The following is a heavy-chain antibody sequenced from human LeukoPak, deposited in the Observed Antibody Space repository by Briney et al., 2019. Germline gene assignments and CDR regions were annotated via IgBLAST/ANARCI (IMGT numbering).Heavy chain of an antibody. CDR3: TRVAQSGPTGWFDP. CDR1: VFNLNSYM. D-gene: IGHD1-1*01. V-gene: IGHV3-21*01. Sequence: GGSLRLSCAASVFNLNSYMLNWVRQAPGKGLEWVSSISSTGSYIYYADSVKGRFTISRDNPGNVVYLQMDSLRAEDTAVYYCTRVAQSGPTGWFDPWGQGTLVTVSS. CDR2: ISSTGSYI. J-gene: IGHJ5*02.